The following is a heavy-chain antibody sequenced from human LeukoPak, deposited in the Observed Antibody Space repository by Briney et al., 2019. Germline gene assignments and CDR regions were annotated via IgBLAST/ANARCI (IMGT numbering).Heavy chain of an antibody. CDR2: IYPGDSDT. Sequence: GESLKISCKGSGYSFTSYWIGWVRQMPGKGLEWMGIIYPGDSDTRYSSSFQGQVTISADKSISTAYLQWSSLKASDTAMYYCARCGGYYDFWSGYPHFDYWGQGTLVTVSS. CDR3: ARCGGYYDFWSGYPHFDY. J-gene: IGHJ4*02. V-gene: IGHV5-51*01. D-gene: IGHD3-3*01. CDR1: GYSFTSYW.